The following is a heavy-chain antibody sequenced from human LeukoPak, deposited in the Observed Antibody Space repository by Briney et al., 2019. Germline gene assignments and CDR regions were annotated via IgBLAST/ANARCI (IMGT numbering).Heavy chain of an antibody. CDR3: AKVWAVKGGNFDPTQFDS. J-gene: IGHJ4*02. CDR2: ISDNGDRT. CDR1: GFTFSSNA. Sequence: QPGGSLRLSCAASGFTFSSNAMAWVRQAPGKGLECVSAISDNGDRTFYGDSVKGRFTISRDESKSTLYLQMDGLTAEDTAFYYCAKVWAVKGGNFDPTQFDSWGQGTLVTVSS. D-gene: IGHD4-23*01. V-gene: IGHV3-23*01.